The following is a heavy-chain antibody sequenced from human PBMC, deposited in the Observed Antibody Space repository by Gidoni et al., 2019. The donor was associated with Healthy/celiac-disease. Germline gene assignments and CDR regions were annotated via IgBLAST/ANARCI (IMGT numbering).Heavy chain of an antibody. D-gene: IGHD3-22*01. CDR3: ARGPPLGASSGLDY. CDR2: INHSGST. V-gene: IGHV4-34*01. Sequence: QVQLQPWGAGLLKPSETLSLTCAVYGGSFSGYYWSWIRQPPGKGLEWIGEINHSGSTNYNPSLKSRVTISVDTSKNQFSLKLSSVTAADTAVYYCARGPPLGASSGLDYWGQGTLVTVSS. J-gene: IGHJ4*02. CDR1: GGSFSGYY.